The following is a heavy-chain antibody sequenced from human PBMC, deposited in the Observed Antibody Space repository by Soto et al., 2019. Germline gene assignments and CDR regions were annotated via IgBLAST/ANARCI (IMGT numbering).Heavy chain of an antibody. V-gene: IGHV4-30-2*01. J-gene: IGHJ5*02. CDR2: IYHSGST. CDR3: ARVSIAAAGTRFDP. CDR1: GGSISSGGYS. D-gene: IGHD6-13*01. Sequence: QLQLQESGSGLVKPSQTLSLTCAVSGGSISSGGYSWSWIRQPPGKGLEWIGYIYHSGSTYYNPYLKSRVTISVDRSKNQFSLKLSSVTAADTAVYYCARVSIAAAGTRFDPWGQGTLVTVSS.